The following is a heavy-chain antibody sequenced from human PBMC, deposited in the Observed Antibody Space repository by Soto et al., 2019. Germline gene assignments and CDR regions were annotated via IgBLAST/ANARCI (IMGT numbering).Heavy chain of an antibody. Sequence: SVTVSCTASGFTFTSSAMQWVRQARGQRLEWIGWIVVGSGNTNYAQKFQERVTITRDMSTSTAYMELSSLRSEDTAVYYCAALIYGSGGYYYGMDVWGQGTTVTVSS. CDR3: AALIYGSGGYYYGMDV. J-gene: IGHJ6*02. CDR1: GFTFTSSA. CDR2: IVVGSGNT. D-gene: IGHD3-10*01. V-gene: IGHV1-58*02.